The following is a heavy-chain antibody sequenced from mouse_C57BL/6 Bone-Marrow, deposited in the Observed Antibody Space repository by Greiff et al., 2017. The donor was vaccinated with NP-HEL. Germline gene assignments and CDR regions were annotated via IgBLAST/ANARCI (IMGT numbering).Heavy chain of an antibody. CDR3: ARRVYYGYFDV. V-gene: IGHV1-64*01. Sequence: LQQPGAELVKPGASVKLSCKASGYTFTSYWMHWVKQRPGQGLEWIGMIHPNSGSTNYNEKFKSKATLPVDKSSSTAYMQLSSLTSEDSAVYYCARRVYYGYFDVWGTGTTVTVSS. J-gene: IGHJ1*03. CDR2: IHPNSGST. CDR1: GYTFTSYW.